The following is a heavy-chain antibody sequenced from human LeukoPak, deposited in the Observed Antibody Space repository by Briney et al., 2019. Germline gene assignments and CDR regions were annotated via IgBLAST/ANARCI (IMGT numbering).Heavy chain of an antibody. CDR2: NGGSRSYI. J-gene: IGHJ3*02. Sequence: GGSLRLSCAASEFTFSNYNMHWIRQAPGKGLEWVSSNGGSRSYIYYADSMKGRFTISRENAKNSLYLQMSSLRAEDTAVYFCAREMAATYDAFDIWGQGTMVTVSS. V-gene: IGHV3-21*01. D-gene: IGHD5-24*01. CDR1: EFTFSNYN. CDR3: AREMAATYDAFDI.